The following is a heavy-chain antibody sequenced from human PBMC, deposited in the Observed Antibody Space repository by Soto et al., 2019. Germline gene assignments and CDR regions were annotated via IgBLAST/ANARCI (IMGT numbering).Heavy chain of an antibody. CDR1: GFTFSNYY. CDR3: VSLSANGGY. D-gene: IGHD1-26*01. J-gene: IGHJ4*02. CDR2: IYRDGSRI. V-gene: IGHV3-74*01. Sequence: EVQLVESGGGLVQPGGSLRLSCATSGFTFSNYYLDWVRRVPGKGLVWVSRIYRDGSRISYADFVKGRFTISTDNAKKTLSLQMNSLTVDDTAVYYCVSLSANGGYWGQGTLVTVSS.